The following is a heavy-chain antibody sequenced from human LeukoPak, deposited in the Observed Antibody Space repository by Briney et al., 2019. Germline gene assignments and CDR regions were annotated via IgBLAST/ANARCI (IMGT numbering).Heavy chain of an antibody. CDR3: AREDSSSWYLGSYYFDY. D-gene: IGHD6-13*01. Sequence: SETLSLTCAVYGGSFSGYYWSWIRQPPGKGLEWIGEINHSGSTNYNPSLKSRVTISVDTSKNQFSLKLSSVTAADTAVYYCAREDSSSWYLGSYYFDYLGQGTLVTVSS. CDR2: INHSGST. V-gene: IGHV4-34*01. J-gene: IGHJ4*02. CDR1: GGSFSGYY.